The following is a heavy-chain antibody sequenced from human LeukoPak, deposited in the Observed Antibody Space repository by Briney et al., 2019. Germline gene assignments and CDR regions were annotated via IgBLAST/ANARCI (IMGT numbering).Heavy chain of an antibody. CDR3: ARETPVAGTNYYAMDV. Sequence: PGGSLRLSCAASGFTLSDYDMHWVRQAAGSGLEWVSSIGTVANTYYADSVKGRFTISRENANHSLCLQMNSLRADDTAVYYCARETPVAGTNYYAMDVWGQGTTVTVSS. CDR2: IGTVANT. CDR1: GFTLSDYD. V-gene: IGHV3-13*01. D-gene: IGHD6-19*01. J-gene: IGHJ6*02.